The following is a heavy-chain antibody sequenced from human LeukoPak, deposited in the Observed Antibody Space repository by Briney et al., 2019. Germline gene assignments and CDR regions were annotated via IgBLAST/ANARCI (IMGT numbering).Heavy chain of an antibody. CDR1: GFTFSSYS. CDR2: ISGSGGST. Sequence: GGSLRLSCAASGFTFSSYSMNWVRQAPGKGLEWVSAISGSGGSTYYADSVKGRFTISRDNSKNTLYLQMNSLRAEDTAVYYCAKRPGWDLDYWGQGTLVTVSS. D-gene: IGHD6-19*01. V-gene: IGHV3-23*01. CDR3: AKRPGWDLDY. J-gene: IGHJ4*02.